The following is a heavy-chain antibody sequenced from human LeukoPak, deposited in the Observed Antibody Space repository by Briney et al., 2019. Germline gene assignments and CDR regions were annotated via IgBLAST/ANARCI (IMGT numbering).Heavy chain of an antibody. D-gene: IGHD5-18*01. CDR1: GITFSNYA. V-gene: IGHV3-23*01. Sequence: GGSLRLSCVASGITFSNYAVSWVRQAPEKGLDWVSVISGSAHKIRYADSVRGRFTISRDNSENIVYLQMNNLRVEDTAVYYCAGRPTGYSSGYIHWGQGTLVTVSS. CDR2: ISGSAHKI. J-gene: IGHJ4*02. CDR3: AGRPTGYSSGYIH.